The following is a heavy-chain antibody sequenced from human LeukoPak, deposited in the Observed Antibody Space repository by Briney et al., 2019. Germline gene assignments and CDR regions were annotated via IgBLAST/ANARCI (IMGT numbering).Heavy chain of an antibody. V-gene: IGHV4-4*07. J-gene: IGHJ2*01. D-gene: IGHD1-26*01. CDR3: ARDQVGGTWYFDL. CDR2: ISSSGST. Sequence: SETLSLTCTVSGGSISSYYWSWIRQPAGKGLEWIGRISSSGSTNYNPSLKSRVTISVDTSKNQFSLKLSSVTAADTAVYYCARDQVGGTWYFDLWGRGTLVTVSS. CDR1: GGSISSYY.